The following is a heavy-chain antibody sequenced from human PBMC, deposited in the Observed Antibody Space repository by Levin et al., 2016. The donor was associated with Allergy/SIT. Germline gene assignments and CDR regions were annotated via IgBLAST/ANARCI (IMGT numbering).Heavy chain of an antibody. J-gene: IGHJ6*02. CDR2: IIPIFGTA. CDR3: AREGEKTGPLGYCSSTSCFGMDV. D-gene: IGHD2-2*01. V-gene: IGHV1-69*01. Sequence: WVRQAPGQGLEWMGGIIPIFGTANYAQKFQGRVTITADESTSTAYMELSSLRSEDTAVYYCAREGEKTGPLGYCSSTSCFGMDVWGQGTTVTVSS.